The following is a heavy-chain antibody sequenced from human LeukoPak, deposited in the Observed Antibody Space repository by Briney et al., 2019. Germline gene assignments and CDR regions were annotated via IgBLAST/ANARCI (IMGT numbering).Heavy chain of an antibody. CDR3: IRGGPSTWS. D-gene: IGHD2-15*01. J-gene: IGHJ5*02. CDR1: GFAFKLYW. CDR2: INDDGSDT. V-gene: IGHV3-74*01. Sequence: GGSLRLSCAASGFAFKLYWMHWVRQVPGKAPVWVSRINDDGSDTRYADSVKGRFTISRDDATNMVFLQMNSLRPEDTAIYYCIRGGPSTWSWGQGTLVTVSS.